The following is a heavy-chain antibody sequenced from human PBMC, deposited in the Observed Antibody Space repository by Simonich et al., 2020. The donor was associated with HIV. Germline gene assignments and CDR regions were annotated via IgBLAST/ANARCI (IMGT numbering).Heavy chain of an antibody. CDR1: GGSFSGSY. D-gene: IGHD6-13*01. CDR3: ARLTAGGLGEYFQH. Sequence: QVQLQQWGAGLLKPSETLSLTCAVYGGSFSGSYWSWIRQPPGKGLEWIGEINHSGNPNYNPSLKSRVTISVDTSKNQFSLKLSSVTAADTAVYYCARLTAGGLGEYFQHWGQGTLVTVSS. CDR2: INHSGNP. J-gene: IGHJ1*01. V-gene: IGHV4-34*01.